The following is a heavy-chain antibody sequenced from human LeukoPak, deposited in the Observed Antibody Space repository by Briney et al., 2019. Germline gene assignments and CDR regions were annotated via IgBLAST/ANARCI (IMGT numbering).Heavy chain of an antibody. CDR2: IYHSGSI. D-gene: IGHD7-27*01. J-gene: IGHJ4*02. CDR1: GYSISNGYF. V-gene: IGHV4-38-2*02. Sequence: PSETLSLTCTVSGYSISNGYFWGWIRQPPGKGLECIGTIYHSGSIYYNPSLKGRVTISVDTSKNQFSLRLNSLTAADTAVYYCARAIRTGLGIGSFDGWGQGTQVTVSS. CDR3: ARAIRTGLGIGSFDG.